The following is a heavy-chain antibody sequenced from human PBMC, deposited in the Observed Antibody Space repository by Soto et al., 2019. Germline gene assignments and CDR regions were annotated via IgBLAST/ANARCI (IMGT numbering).Heavy chain of an antibody. CDR3: AKDTAYAMDV. Sequence: EVQLVESGGGLVQPGGSLRLSGAASGFDFSNSWIHWVRQGPGMGLVWVSHINSDGSGTTYADSVKGRFTISRDNAKNTVYLQMNSLRAEDTAVYYCAKDTAYAMDVWGQGTTVTVSS. CDR2: INSDGSGT. J-gene: IGHJ6*02. CDR1: GFDFSNSW. V-gene: IGHV3-74*01. D-gene: IGHD2-15*01.